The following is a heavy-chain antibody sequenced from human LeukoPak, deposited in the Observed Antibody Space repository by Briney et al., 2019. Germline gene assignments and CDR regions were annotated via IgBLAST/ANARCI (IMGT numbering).Heavy chain of an antibody. D-gene: IGHD3-22*01. CDR2: IKQDGSEQ. V-gene: IGHV3-7*03. Sequence: GGSLRLSCTASGFTFSSYWMSWVRQAPGKGLEWVANIKQDGSEQYYVDSVKGRFTISRDNAKNSLYLQMNSLRAEDTAVYYCARDYYYDSSGYFHYWGQGTLVTVSS. CDR1: GFTFSSYW. J-gene: IGHJ4*02. CDR3: ARDYYYDSSGYFHY.